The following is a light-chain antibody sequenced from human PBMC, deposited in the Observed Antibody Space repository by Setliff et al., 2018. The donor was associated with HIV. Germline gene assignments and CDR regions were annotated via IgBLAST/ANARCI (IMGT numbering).Light chain of an antibody. CDR2: DVS. Sequence: SVLIQPASVSGSPGQSVTVSCTGTSSDVGSYDFVSWYQQLPGKAPKLLIYDVSDRPSGVSHRFSGSKSGNTASLTISGLQSEDEADYYCASYRPNDLGVFGTGTRAPS. CDR1: SSDVGSYDF. V-gene: IGLV2-14*03. J-gene: IGLJ1*01. CDR3: ASYRPNDLGV.